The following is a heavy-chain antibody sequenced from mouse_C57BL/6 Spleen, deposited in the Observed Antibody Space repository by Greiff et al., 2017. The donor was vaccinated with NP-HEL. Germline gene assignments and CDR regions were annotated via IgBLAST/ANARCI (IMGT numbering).Heavy chain of an antibody. D-gene: IGHD2-4*01. Sequence: VQLQQSGAELARPGASVKLSCKASGYTFTSYGISWVKQRTGQGLEWIGEIYPRSGNTYYNEKFKGKAKLTADKSSSTAYMELRSLTSEDSAVYFCARDDYDGTWFAYWGQGTLVTVSA. V-gene: IGHV1-81*01. CDR3: ARDDYDGTWFAY. CDR2: IYPRSGNT. CDR1: GYTFTSYG. J-gene: IGHJ3*01.